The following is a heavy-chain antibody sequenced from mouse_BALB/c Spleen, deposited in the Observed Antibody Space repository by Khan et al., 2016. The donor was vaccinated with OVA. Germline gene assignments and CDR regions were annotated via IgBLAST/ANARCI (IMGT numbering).Heavy chain of an antibody. V-gene: IGHV1-5*01. CDR2: IYPGNTDT. J-gene: IGHJ3*01. D-gene: IGHD4-1*01. CDR1: GYTFTSYW. CDR3: TIRNCDVAWFAY. Sequence: VQLQQSGTVLARPGASVKMSCKASGYTFTSYWMHWVKQRPGQGLEWIGDIYPGNTDTNYNQKFKGKAKLTAVTSPSTAYMELSSLTNEDSAVYFCTIRNCDVAWFAYWGQGTLVTVSA.